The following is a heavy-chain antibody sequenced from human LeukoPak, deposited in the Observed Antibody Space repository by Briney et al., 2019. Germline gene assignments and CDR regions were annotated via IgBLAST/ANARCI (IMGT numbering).Heavy chain of an antibody. V-gene: IGHV1-2*02. CDR1: GYTFTGYY. CDR2: INPNSGDT. J-gene: IGHJ4*02. Sequence: ASVKVSCKASGYTFTGYYMHWVRQATGQGLEWMGWINPNSGDTNYAQKFQGRVTMTRDTSISTAYMELSRLRSDDTAVYYCARVISGGWYPDFDYWGQGTLVTVSS. D-gene: IGHD6-19*01. CDR3: ARVISGGWYPDFDY.